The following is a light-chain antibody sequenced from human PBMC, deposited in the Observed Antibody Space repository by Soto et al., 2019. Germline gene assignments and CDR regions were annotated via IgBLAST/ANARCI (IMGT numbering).Light chain of an antibody. CDR3: QQYYSTLLT. Sequence: DIVMTQSPDSLAVSLGERATINCKSSQTVLYSSNNKNYLAWYQHKPGQPPKLLIYWASTRESGLPDRFSGSGSGTDFTLTISSLQAEDVAVYYCQQYYSTLLTFGGGTKVDIK. CDR1: QTVLYSSNNKNY. V-gene: IGKV4-1*01. CDR2: WAS. J-gene: IGKJ4*01.